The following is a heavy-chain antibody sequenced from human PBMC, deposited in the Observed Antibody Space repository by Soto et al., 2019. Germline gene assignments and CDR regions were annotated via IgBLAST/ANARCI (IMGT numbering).Heavy chain of an antibody. CDR1: GFTFSSHS. V-gene: IGHV3-30-3*01. D-gene: IGHD2-8*01. CDR3: AREVVTTQWFFDN. J-gene: IGHJ4*02. Sequence: LRLSCSTSGFTFSSHSMHWFRQAPGRGLEWVAVISSDGGLQFYADSVRGRFTISRDNSKNTLYLQMNSLRDEDTALYYCAREVVTTQWFFDNWGQGILVTVSS. CDR2: ISSDGGLQ.